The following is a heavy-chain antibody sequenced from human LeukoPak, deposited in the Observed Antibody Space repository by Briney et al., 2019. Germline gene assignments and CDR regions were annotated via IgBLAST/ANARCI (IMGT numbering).Heavy chain of an antibody. D-gene: IGHD3-10*01. J-gene: IGHJ6*04. CDR2: INHSGST. CDR3: ARRETLWFGEPPPDV. CDR1: GGSFSGYY. V-gene: IGHV4-34*01. Sequence: SSETLSLTCAVYGGSFSGYYWSWLRQPPGKGLEWIGEINHSGSTNYNPSLKSRVTISVDTSKNQFSLKLSSVTAADTAVYYCARRETLWFGEPPPDVWGKGTTVTISS.